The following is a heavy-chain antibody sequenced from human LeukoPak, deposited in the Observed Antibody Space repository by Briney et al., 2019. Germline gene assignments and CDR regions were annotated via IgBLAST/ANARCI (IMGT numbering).Heavy chain of an antibody. D-gene: IGHD4-17*01. J-gene: IGHJ3*02. CDR3: ARDDYGDYEAFDI. V-gene: IGHV4-34*01. CDR2: INHSGST. CDR1: GGSFSGYY. Sequence: SETLSLTCALYGGSFSGYYWSWIRQPPGKGLEWIGEINHSGSTNYNPSLKSRVTISVDTSKNQFSLKLSSVTAADTAVYYCARDDYGDYEAFDIWGQGTMVTVSS.